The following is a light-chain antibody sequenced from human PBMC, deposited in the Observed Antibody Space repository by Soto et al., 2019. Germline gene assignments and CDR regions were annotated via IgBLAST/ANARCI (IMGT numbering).Light chain of an antibody. CDR2: EGS. CDR1: SSDVGSYKL. Sequence: QSALTQPASVSGSPGQSITISCTGTSSDVGSYKLVSWYQQHPDKGPKLMIYEGSKRPSGVSNRFSGSKSGNTASLTISGLQAEDEADYYCCSYAGSSSVIFGGGTQLTVL. J-gene: IGLJ2*01. CDR3: CSYAGSSSVI. V-gene: IGLV2-23*01.